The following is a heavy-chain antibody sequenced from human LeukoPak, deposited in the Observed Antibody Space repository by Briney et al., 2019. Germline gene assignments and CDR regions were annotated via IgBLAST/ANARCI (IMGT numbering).Heavy chain of an antibody. J-gene: IGHJ6*03. D-gene: IGHD6-13*01. CDR2: MNHNSGNT. Sequence: ASVKVSCKASGYTFTSYDINWVRQATGQGIEWMGWMNHNSGNTGYAQKFQGRVTMTRNTSISTAYMELSSLRSEDTAVYYCARVGYSSSWSYYYYYYMDVWGKGTTVTVSS. V-gene: IGHV1-8*01. CDR1: GYTFTSYD. CDR3: ARVGYSSSWSYYYYYYMDV.